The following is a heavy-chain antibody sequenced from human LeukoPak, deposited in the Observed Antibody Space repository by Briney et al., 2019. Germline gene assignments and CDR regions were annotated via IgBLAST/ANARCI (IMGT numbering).Heavy chain of an antibody. D-gene: IGHD3-10*01. J-gene: IGHJ3*02. CDR3: AREAPLWFGELFQGIGAFDI. V-gene: IGHV3-48*04. CDR2: VSSSSGTI. Sequence: GGSLRLSCAASGFTFSSYSMNWVRQAPGKGLEWVSYVSSSSGTIYYADSVKGRFTISRDNAKNSLYLQMNSLRAEDTAVYYCAREAPLWFGELFQGIGAFDIWGQGTMVTVSS. CDR1: GFTFSSYS.